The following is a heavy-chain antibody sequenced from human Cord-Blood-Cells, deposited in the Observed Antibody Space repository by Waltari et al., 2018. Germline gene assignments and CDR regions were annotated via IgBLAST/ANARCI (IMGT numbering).Heavy chain of an antibody. V-gene: IGHV3-30-3*01. CDR2: ISYDGSNK. CDR3: AGELGFFYYFDY. Sequence: QVQLVESGGGVVQPGRSRSLSCAASGSTFSSFSMLWACQAPGKGLEWVAVISYDGSNKYYADSVKGRFTISRDNSKNTLYLQMNSLRAEDTAVYYCAGELGFFYYFDYWGQGTLVTVSS. CDR1: GSTFSSFS. J-gene: IGHJ4*02. D-gene: IGHD7-27*01.